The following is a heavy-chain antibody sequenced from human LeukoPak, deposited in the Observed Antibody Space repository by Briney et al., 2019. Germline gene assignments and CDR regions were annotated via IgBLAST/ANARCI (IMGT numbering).Heavy chain of an antibody. Sequence: GGSLRLSCAASGFTLSRYEMNWVRHAPGKGLEWVSYISSSRSTIYYPGSVKGRFTISRDNAKNSLYLQMNSLRAEDTAVYYCARGSPYYYDSSGYYYEASWGYWGQGTLVTVSS. V-gene: IGHV3-48*03. CDR3: ARGSPYYYDSSGYYYEASWGY. J-gene: IGHJ4*02. CDR2: ISSSRSTI. CDR1: GFTLSRYE. D-gene: IGHD3-22*01.